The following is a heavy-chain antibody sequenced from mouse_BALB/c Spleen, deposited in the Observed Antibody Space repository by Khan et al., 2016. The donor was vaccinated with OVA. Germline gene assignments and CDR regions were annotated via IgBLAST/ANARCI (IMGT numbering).Heavy chain of an antibody. CDR2: ISTYYGDA. CDR3: ARGGLALYTMDY. Sequence: QVQLQQSGAELVRPGVSVKISCKGSGYTFTDYAMHWVKQSHAKSLEWIGVISTYYGDANYNQQFKGKATMTVDKSSNTAYMDLASLTSEASAIYYCARGGLALYTMDYWGQGTSVTVSS. J-gene: IGHJ4*01. V-gene: IGHV1S137*01. CDR1: GYTFTDYA.